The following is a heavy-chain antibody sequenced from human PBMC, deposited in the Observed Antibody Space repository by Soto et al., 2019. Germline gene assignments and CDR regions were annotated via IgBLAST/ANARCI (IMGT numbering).Heavy chain of an antibody. J-gene: IGHJ4*02. Sequence: QVQLVQSGAEVKKPGASVKVSCKASGYSFTSYGITWVRQAPGQGLEWMGWSSGYNGNINYAQKCQGRVTMTTDTSTSTAYMELRSLRSDDTAVYYCARDETGAAGSDYWGQGTLVTVSS. CDR1: GYSFTSYG. CDR2: SSGYNGNI. V-gene: IGHV1-18*01. CDR3: ARDETGAAGSDY. D-gene: IGHD6-13*01.